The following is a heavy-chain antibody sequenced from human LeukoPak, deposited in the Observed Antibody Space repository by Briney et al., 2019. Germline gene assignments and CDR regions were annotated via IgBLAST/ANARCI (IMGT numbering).Heavy chain of an antibody. D-gene: IGHD4-23*01. Sequence: PSETLSLTCTVSGGSISSYYWSWIRQPPGKGLEWIGYIYYSGSTNYNPSLKSRVTISVDTSKNQFSLKLSSVTAADTAVYYCARDYGGNPNYWYFDLWGRGTLVTVSS. J-gene: IGHJ2*01. V-gene: IGHV4-59*01. CDR2: IYYSGST. CDR3: ARDYGGNPNYWYFDL. CDR1: GGSISSYY.